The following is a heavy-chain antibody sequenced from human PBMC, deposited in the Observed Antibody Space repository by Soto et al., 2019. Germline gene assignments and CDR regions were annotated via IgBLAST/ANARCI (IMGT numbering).Heavy chain of an antibody. CDR2: MNPNSGNT. CDR3: ARVILTPYYYDYDYMDV. V-gene: IGHV1-8*01. CDR1: GYTFTSYD. D-gene: IGHD3-16*02. Sequence: QVQLVQSGAEVKKPGASVKVSCKASGYTFTSYDINWVRQATGQGLEWMGWMNPNSGNTGYAQKFQGRVTMTRNTSISTAYMELSSLRSEDTAVYYCARVILTPYYYDYDYMDVWGKGTTVTVSS. J-gene: IGHJ6*03.